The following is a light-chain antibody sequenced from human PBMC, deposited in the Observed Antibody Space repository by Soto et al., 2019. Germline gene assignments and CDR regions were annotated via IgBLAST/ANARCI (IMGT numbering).Light chain of an antibody. CDR1: QSVRTSY. Sequence: EIVLTPSPGTLSLSPGERATLSCRASQSVRTSYFAWYQQKPGQPPRLLIYGASSRASGIPDRFSGSGSGTDFTLTISRLEPDDFAVYYCQQYGSSPWKCGQGNKVDIK. CDR2: GAS. J-gene: IGKJ1*01. V-gene: IGKV3-20*01. CDR3: QQYGSSPWK.